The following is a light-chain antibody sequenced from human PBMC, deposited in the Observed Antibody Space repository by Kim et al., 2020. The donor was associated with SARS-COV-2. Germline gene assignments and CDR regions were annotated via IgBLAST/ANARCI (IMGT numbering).Light chain of an antibody. CDR1: QSISSW. V-gene: IGKV1-5*01. CDR2: DAS. Sequence: LSASVGDRFTITCRASQSISSWLAWYQQKPGKAPKLLIYDASSLESGVPSRFSGSGSGTEFTLTISSLQPDDFATYYCQQYNSWTFGQGTKVDIK. J-gene: IGKJ1*01. CDR3: QQYNSWT.